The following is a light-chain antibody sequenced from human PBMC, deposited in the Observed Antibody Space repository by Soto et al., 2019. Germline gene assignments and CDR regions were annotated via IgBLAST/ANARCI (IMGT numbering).Light chain of an antibody. CDR1: QSVSNW. V-gene: IGKV1-5*01. J-gene: IGKJ1*01. CDR3: QQYTPNSRT. CDR2: DAS. Sequence: DIQMTQSPSTLSASVGYRFTITCRASQSVSNWLAWYQQKPGKAPNLLIYDASSLESGVPSRFSGSGSGTEFTLTISSLQPDDFATYSCQQYTPNSRTFGQGTKVDIK.